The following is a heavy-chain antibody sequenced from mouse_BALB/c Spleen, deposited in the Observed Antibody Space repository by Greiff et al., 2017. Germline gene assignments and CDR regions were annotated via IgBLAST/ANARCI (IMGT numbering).Heavy chain of an antibody. D-gene: IGHD1-1*01. CDR2: INPSTGYT. Sequence: QVQLQQSGAELAKPGASVKMSCKASGYTFTSYWMHWVNQRPGQGLEWIGYINPSTGYTEYNQKFKDKATLTADKSSSTAYMQLSSLTSEDSAVYYCARDAVVATNAMDYWGQGTSVTVSS. J-gene: IGHJ4*01. CDR1: GYTFTSYW. V-gene: IGHV1-7*01. CDR3: ARDAVVATNAMDY.